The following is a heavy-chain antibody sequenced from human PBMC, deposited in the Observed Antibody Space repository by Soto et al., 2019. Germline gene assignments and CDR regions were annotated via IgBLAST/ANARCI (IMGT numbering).Heavy chain of an antibody. CDR2: ISYDGSNK. V-gene: IGHV3-30-3*01. D-gene: IGHD6-6*01. CDR1: GFTFSSYA. J-gene: IGHJ6*02. CDR3: ARDGGIAARRVNYYGMDV. Sequence: QVQLVESGGGVVQPGRSLRLSCAASGFTFSSYAMHWVRQAPGKGLEWVAVISYDGSNKYYADSVKGRFTISRDNSKNTLYLQMNSLRAEDTAVYYCARDGGIAARRVNYYGMDVWGQGTTVTVSS.